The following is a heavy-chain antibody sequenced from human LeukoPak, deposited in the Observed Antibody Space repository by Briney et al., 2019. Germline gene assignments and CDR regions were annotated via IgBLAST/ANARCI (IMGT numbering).Heavy chain of an antibody. CDR1: GFTFSSYG. Sequence: GRSLRLSCAASGFTFSSYGMHWVRQAPGKGLEWVSYISSSGSTIYYADSVKGRFTISRDNAKNSLYLQMNSLRAEDTAVYYCARVGSGFSLDYWGQGTLVTVSS. V-gene: IGHV3-48*04. CDR3: ARVGSGFSLDY. CDR2: ISSSGSTI. D-gene: IGHD6-19*01. J-gene: IGHJ4*02.